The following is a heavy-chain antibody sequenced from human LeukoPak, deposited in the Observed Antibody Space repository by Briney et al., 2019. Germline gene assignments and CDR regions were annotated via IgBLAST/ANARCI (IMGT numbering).Heavy chain of an antibody. CDR1: GYIFTSYD. D-gene: IGHD5-18*01. J-gene: IGHJ3*02. CDR2: MNPNTGNT. V-gene: IGHV1-8*01. Sequence: ASVKVSCKASGYIFTSYDINWVRQAAGQGLEWMGWMNPNTGNTDYAQKFQGRVTMTRNTSTSTAYMELSSLRSEDTAVYYCARDDTAMTYDAFDIWGQGTMVTVSS. CDR3: ARDDTAMTYDAFDI.